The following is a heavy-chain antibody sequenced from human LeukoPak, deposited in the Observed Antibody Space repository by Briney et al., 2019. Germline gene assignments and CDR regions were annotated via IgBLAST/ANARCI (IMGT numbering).Heavy chain of an antibody. CDR3: AKGAGDSSSWYAIFDY. D-gene: IGHD6-13*01. J-gene: IGHJ4*02. CDR2: ISGSGGST. CDR1: GFTFSSYA. V-gene: IGHV3-23*01. Sequence: GGSLRLSCAASGFTFSSYAMSWVRQAPGKGLEWVSAISGSGGSTYYADSVKGRFTISRDNSKNTLCLQMNSLRAEDTAVYYCAKGAGDSSSWYAIFDYWGQGTLVTVSS.